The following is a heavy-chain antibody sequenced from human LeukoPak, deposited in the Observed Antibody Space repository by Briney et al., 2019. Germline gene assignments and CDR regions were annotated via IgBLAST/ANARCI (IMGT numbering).Heavy chain of an antibody. CDR2: IYPGDSDT. D-gene: IGHD3-10*01. V-gene: IGHV5-51*01. CDR1: GYSFTSYW. CDR3: ARQYYGSGSYTDY. Sequence: GESLKISCKGSGYSFTSYWIGWVRQMPGKGLEWMGIIYPGDSDTRYSPSFQGQVTISADKSISTACLQWSSLKASDTAMYYCARQYYGSGSYTDYWGQGTLVTVSS. J-gene: IGHJ4*02.